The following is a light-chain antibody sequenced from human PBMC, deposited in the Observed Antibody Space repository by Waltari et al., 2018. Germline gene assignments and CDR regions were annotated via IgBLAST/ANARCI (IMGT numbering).Light chain of an antibody. J-gene: IGKJ2*01. CDR2: GAS. CDR3: QQYNNWPRT. CDR1: QSVSSY. Sequence: EIVMTQSPATLSVSPGERATLSCRASQSVSSYLAWYQQKPGQAPRLLIYGASTRATEIPARFSGSGSGTEFTLTISSLQSEDFAVYYCQQYNNWPRTFGQGTKLEIK. V-gene: IGKV3-15*01.